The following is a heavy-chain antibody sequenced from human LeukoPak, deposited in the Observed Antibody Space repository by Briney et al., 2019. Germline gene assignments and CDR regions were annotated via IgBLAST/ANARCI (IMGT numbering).Heavy chain of an antibody. J-gene: IGHJ4*02. Sequence: SETLSLTCTVSGVSISSSSYYWGWIRQPPGKGLEWIGSIYYSGSTYYNPSLKSRVTISVDTSKNQFSLKLSSVTAADTAVYYCASLGGEPQYSSSWYNPRGVFDYWGQGTLVTVSS. CDR1: GVSISSSSYY. D-gene: IGHD6-13*01. CDR3: ASLGGEPQYSSSWYNPRGVFDY. V-gene: IGHV4-39*07. CDR2: IYYSGST.